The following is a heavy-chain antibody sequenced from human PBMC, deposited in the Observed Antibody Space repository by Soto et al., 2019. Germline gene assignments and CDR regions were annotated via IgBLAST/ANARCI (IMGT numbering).Heavy chain of an antibody. CDR1: GGTISGYD. CDR2: IYDSGST. Sequence: PSETLSLTSTVSGGTISGYDWTWIRRPPGKGLEWIGYIYDSGSTNYNPSLKSRVTISVDTSKNQFSLKLSSVTAADTAVYYCARHGDSSSWSYFDSWGQGSLVTVSS. V-gene: IGHV4-59*08. CDR3: ARHGDSSSWSYFDS. D-gene: IGHD6-13*01. J-gene: IGHJ4*02.